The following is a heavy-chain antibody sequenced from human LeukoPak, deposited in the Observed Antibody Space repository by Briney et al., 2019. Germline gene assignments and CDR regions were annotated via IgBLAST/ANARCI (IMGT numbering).Heavy chain of an antibody. V-gene: IGHV3-23*01. CDR1: GFTFSSYA. CDR3: AKGAPGSWNLITYNWFDP. D-gene: IGHD1-1*01. Sequence: GGSLRLSCAASGFTFSSYAMSWVRQAPGKGLEWVSAISGSGGSTYYADSVKGRFTISRDNSKNTLYLQMNSLRAEDTAVYYCAKGAPGSWNLITYNWFDPWGQGTLVTVSS. CDR2: ISGSGGST. J-gene: IGHJ5*02.